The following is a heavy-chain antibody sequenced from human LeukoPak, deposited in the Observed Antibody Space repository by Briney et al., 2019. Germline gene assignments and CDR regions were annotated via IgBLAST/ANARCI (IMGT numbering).Heavy chain of an antibody. CDR2: IYYRGST. Sequence: SETLSLTCTVSGGSITSYYWSWIRQPPGKGLEWIGYIYYRGSTNYNPSLKSRVTISVDTSKNQFSLKLSSVTAADTAVYYCARDVWGSYRSYFDYWGQGTLVTVSS. CDR3: ARDVWGSYRSYFDY. CDR1: GGSITSYY. D-gene: IGHD3-16*02. J-gene: IGHJ4*02. V-gene: IGHV4-59*01.